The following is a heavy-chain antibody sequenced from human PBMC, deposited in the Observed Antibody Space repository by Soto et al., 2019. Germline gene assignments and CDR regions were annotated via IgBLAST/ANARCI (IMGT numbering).Heavy chain of an antibody. CDR2: IIPMFGTA. Sequence: QVQLVQSGAEGKKPESSVKVSCKAPGGTFSTYAISWVRQAPGQGLEWMGGIIPMFGTANYAQRFQDRVTITADESTNKVYMELSSLRSEDTAVYFCASGIQLWLRRINNGYSGWGQGTLVTVSS. CDR1: GGTFSTYA. CDR3: ASGIQLWLRRINNGYSG. D-gene: IGHD5-18*01. J-gene: IGHJ4*02. V-gene: IGHV1-69*12.